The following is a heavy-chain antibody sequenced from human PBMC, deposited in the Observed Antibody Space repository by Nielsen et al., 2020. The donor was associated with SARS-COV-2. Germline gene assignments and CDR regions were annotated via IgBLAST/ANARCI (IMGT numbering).Heavy chain of an antibody. CDR2: IKQDGGEE. J-gene: IGHJ4*02. Sequence: GGSLRLSCAASGFTFNDYWMNWVRQAPGKGLEWVANIKQDGGEEFYVDSVKGRFTISRDNAKNSLFLRMNSLRAEDTAVYYCVRGDYFDFWGQGTLVTVSS. V-gene: IGHV3-7*03. CDR3: VRGDYFDF. CDR1: GFTFNDYW.